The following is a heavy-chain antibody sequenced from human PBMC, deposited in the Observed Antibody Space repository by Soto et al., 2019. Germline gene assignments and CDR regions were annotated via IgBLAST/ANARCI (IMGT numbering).Heavy chain of an antibody. Sequence: EVQLVESGGDLVKPGGSLRLSCADSGFTFNSYSMNWVRQDPGKGLEWVSSISSSSTYIYYADSVTGRVTISRDNAKNSLYLQMNSLSAEDTAVYYCARGGGEITRHFEDWGQGTLVTVSS. CDR2: ISSSSTYI. J-gene: IGHJ4*02. CDR3: ARGGGEITRHFED. D-gene: IGHD3-10*01. V-gene: IGHV3-21*01. CDR1: GFTFNSYS.